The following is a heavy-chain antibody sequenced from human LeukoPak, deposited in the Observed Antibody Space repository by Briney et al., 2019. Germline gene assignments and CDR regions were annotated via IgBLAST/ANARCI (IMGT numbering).Heavy chain of an antibody. V-gene: IGHV3-64D*09. D-gene: IGHD3-16*01. J-gene: IGHJ4*02. Sequence: GGSLRLSCSVSGFSFSSYAMHWVRQAPGKGLEYVPSISSNGDSTYYADSVKGRFTISRDNSKNTLFLQMSSLRAEDTAVYYCVKDRYVDYWGQGTLVTVSS. CDR3: VKDRYVDY. CDR2: ISSNGDST. CDR1: GFSFSSYA.